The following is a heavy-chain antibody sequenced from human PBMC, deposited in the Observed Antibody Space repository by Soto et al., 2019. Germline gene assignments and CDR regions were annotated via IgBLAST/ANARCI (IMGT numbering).Heavy chain of an antibody. Sequence: QVELVESGGGLVQPGTSLRLSCAASGFIFRNYAMHWVRQAPGKGLEWVADISYDERNIHYPDSVKGRFTISRDNSKNTLFLPMNNPRPEDTSVYYGARDSWGFDSWGQGTLVTVS. J-gene: IGHJ4*02. CDR2: ISYDERNI. CDR3: ARDSWGFDS. D-gene: IGHD2-15*01. V-gene: IGHV3-30*04. CDR1: GFIFRNYA.